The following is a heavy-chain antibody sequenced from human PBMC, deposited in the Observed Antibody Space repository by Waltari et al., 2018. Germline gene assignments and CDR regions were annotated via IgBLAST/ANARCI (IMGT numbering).Heavy chain of an antibody. CDR2: IYYSGST. V-gene: IGHV4-59*01. D-gene: IGHD4-17*01. CDR3: ARLPTVTTPFDYYYYMDV. CDR1: GGSISSYY. J-gene: IGHJ6*03. Sequence: QVQLQESGPGLMKPSETLSLTCTVSGGSISSYYWSWIRQPPGKGLEWIGYIYYSGSTNYNPSLKSRVTISVDTSKNQFSLKLSSVTAADTAVYYCARLPTVTTPFDYYYYMDVWGKGTTVTVSS.